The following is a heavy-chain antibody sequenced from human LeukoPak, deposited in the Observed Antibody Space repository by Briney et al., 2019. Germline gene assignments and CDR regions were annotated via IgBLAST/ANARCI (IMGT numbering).Heavy chain of an antibody. J-gene: IGHJ6*04. CDR2: IHIGGST. Sequence: PSETLSLTCTVSGGSISSSAYHWGWIRQPPGKGLEWIGSIHIGGSTYYNPSLKSRVTISVDTSKNQFSLKLSSVTAADTAVYYCARDTRGYSYGMDVWGKGTTVTVSS. CDR1: GGSISSSAYH. D-gene: IGHD5-18*01. V-gene: IGHV4-39*07. CDR3: ARDTRGYSYGMDV.